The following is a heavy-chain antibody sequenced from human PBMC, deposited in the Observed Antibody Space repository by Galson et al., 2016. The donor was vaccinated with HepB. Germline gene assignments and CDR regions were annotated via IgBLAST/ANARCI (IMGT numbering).Heavy chain of an antibody. V-gene: IGHV3-21*01. J-gene: IGHJ4*02. CDR3: ARGGGMVDF. CDR2: ISSSSSYT. Sequence: SLRLSCAASGFTFNTYIMNWVRQAPGKGLEWVSSISSSSSYTYYAASVKGRFTVYRDDAKNSLYLDMDRLRIEDTAVYYCARGGGMVDFWGQGTLVTVSS. D-gene: IGHD3-10*01. CDR1: GFTFNTYI.